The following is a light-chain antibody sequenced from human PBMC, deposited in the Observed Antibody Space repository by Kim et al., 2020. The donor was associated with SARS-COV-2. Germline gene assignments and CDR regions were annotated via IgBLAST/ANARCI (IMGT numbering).Light chain of an antibody. V-gene: IGKV1-5*01. CDR1: QSISSW. CDR2: DVS. J-gene: IGKJ2*01. CDR3: QEYYSYSSRT. Sequence: GDRVTITCRASQSISSWLAWYQQKPGKAPKLLIYDVSTLETGVPSRFSGSRSGTEFTLTISSLQPDDFATYYCQEYYSYSSRTFGQGTKL.